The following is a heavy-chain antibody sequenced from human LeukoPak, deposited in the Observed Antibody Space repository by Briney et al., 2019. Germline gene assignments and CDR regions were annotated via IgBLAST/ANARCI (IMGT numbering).Heavy chain of an antibody. CDR1: GFTFSSYG. J-gene: IGHJ4*02. Sequence: PGRSLRLSCAASGFTFSSYGMHWVRQAPGKGLEWVAVIWYDGSNKYYADSVKGRFTISRDNSKSTLYLQMNSLRAEDTAVYYCAKDLVAVAGMDWGQGTLVTVSS. D-gene: IGHD6-19*01. CDR2: IWYDGSNK. CDR3: AKDLVAVAGMD. V-gene: IGHV3-33*06.